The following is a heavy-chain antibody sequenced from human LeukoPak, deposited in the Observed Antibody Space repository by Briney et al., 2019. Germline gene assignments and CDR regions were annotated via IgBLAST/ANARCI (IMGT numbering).Heavy chain of an antibody. CDR1: GGSLISSSYD. V-gene: IGHV4-39*01. CDR3: ARHVRDYYDSSGYDY. J-gene: IGHJ4*02. CDR2: IYYSGST. Sequence: SETLSLTCTVSGGSLISSSYDCGWIRQPPGKGLEWIGSIYYSGSTYYNPSLKSRVTISVDTSKNQFSLKLSSVTAADTAVYYCARHVRDYYDSSGYDYWGQGTLVTVSS. D-gene: IGHD3-22*01.